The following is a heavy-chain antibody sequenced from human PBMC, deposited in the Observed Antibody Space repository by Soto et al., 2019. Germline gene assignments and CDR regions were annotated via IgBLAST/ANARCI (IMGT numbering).Heavy chain of an antibody. CDR3: AHMGGGLRSPYFDY. CDR2: IYWNDDK. J-gene: IGHJ4*02. Sequence: QITLKESGPTLVKPTQTLTLTCTFSGFSLSTSGVGVGWIRQPPGKALEWLALIYWNDDKRYSPSLKSRLTITKDISKNQVVLTKTNMDPVDTATYYCAHMGGGLRSPYFDYWGQGTLVTVSS. CDR1: GFSLSTSGVG. D-gene: IGHD5-12*01. V-gene: IGHV2-5*01.